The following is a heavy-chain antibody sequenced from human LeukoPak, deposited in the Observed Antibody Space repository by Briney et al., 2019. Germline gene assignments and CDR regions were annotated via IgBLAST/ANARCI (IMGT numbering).Heavy chain of an antibody. V-gene: IGHV3-21*01. Sequence: GGSLRLSCAASGFTFSSYSMNWVRKAPGKGMEWVSSLSSSSTYVYYADSVKGRFTISRDNAKNSLYLQMSSLRAEDTAVYYCARVGGSSWPYYFDYWGQGTLVTVSS. CDR2: LSSSSTYV. D-gene: IGHD6-13*01. CDR3: ARVGGSSWPYYFDY. J-gene: IGHJ4*02. CDR1: GFTFSSYS.